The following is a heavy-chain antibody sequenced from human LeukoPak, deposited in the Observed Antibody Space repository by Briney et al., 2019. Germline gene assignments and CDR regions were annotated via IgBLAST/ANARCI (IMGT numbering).Heavy chain of an antibody. CDR1: GFTFSSYA. CDR3: AKDHYFDTSGYRTAEYFQH. D-gene: IGHD3-22*01. Sequence: PGGSLRLSCTTSGFTFSSYAMSWVRQAPGKGLEWVSAISGSGGSTNYADSVKGRFTISRDNSKNTLYLQMNSLRAEDTDVYHCAKDHYFDTSGYRTAEYFQHWGQGTLVTVSS. V-gene: IGHV3-23*01. CDR2: ISGSGGST. J-gene: IGHJ1*01.